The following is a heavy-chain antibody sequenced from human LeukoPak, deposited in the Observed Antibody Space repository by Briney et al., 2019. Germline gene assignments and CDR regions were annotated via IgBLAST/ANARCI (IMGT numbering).Heavy chain of an antibody. CDR3: ARGDSSIWYEY. D-gene: IGHD6-13*01. CDR1: GYRFTNYW. CDR2: IDPGDSET. J-gene: IGHJ4*02. Sequence: GESLKISCKGSGYRFTNYWIGWVRQMPGKGLEWMGIIDPGDSETKYSPSFQGQVTFSADKSISTAYLQWSSLKASDTAMYYCARGDSSIWYEYWGQGTLVTVSS. V-gene: IGHV5-51*01.